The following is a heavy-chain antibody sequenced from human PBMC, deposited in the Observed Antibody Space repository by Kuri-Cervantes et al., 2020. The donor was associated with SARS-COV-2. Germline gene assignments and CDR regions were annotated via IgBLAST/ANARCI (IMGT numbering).Heavy chain of an antibody. V-gene: IGHV1-2*04. CDR1: GYTFTGYY. D-gene: IGHD3-3*01. CDR3: ARGPAITIFGVLRGRENWFDP. Sequence: ASVKVSCKASGYTFTGYYVHWIRQAPGEGLEWMGWINPKSGGTNYAQKFQGWVTMTRETSISTAYMELSRLRPDDTAVYYCARGPAITIFGVLRGRENWFDPWGQGTLVTVSS. CDR2: INPKSGGT. J-gene: IGHJ5*02.